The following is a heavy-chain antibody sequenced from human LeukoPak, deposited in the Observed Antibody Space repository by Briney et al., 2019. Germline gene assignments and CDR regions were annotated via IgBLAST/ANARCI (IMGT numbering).Heavy chain of an antibody. CDR3: ARAESGWPRLYWFDP. J-gene: IGHJ5*02. CDR1: GYTFTSCA. Sequence: GASVKVSCKASGYTFTSCAMHWVRQAPGQRLEWMGWINAGNGNTKYSQKFQGRVTITRDTSASTAYMELSSLRSEDTAVYYCARAESGWPRLYWFDPWGRGTLVTVSS. V-gene: IGHV1-3*01. D-gene: IGHD6-19*01. CDR2: INAGNGNT.